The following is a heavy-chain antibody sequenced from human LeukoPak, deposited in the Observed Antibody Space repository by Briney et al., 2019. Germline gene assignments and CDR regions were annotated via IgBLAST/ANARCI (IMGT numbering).Heavy chain of an antibody. D-gene: IGHD2-15*01. V-gene: IGHV4-34*01. CDR1: GGSFSGYY. Sequence: SETLSLTCAVYGGSFSGYYWSWIRQPPGKGLEWIGEINHSGSTNYNPSLKSRVTISVDTSKNQFSLKLSSVTAADTAVYYCARVRAATLYYYYYYYMDVWGKGTTVTISS. J-gene: IGHJ6*03. CDR2: INHSGST. CDR3: ARVRAATLYYYYYYYMDV.